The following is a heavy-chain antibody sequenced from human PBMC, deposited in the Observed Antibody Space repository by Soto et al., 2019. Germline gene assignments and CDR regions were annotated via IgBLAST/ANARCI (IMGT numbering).Heavy chain of an antibody. D-gene: IGHD2-8*01. V-gene: IGHV3-23*01. CDR2: ISGSGGST. J-gene: IGHJ4*02. CDR3: AKDRADIVLMVYAIPGY. CDR1: GFTFSSYA. Sequence: GGSLRLSCAASGFTFSSYAMSWVRQAPGKGLEWVSAISGSGGSTYYADSVKGRFTISRDNSKNTLYLQMNSLRAEDTAVYYCAKDRADIVLMVYAIPGYWGQGTLVTVSS.